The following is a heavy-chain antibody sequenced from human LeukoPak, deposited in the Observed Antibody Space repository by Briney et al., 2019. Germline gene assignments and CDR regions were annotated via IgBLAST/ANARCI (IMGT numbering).Heavy chain of an antibody. CDR2: ISYDGSNK. J-gene: IGHJ4*02. CDR1: GFTFSSYG. Sequence: GSLRLSCAASGFTFSSYGMHWVRQAPGKGLEWVAVISYDGSNKYYADSVKGRFTISRDNSKNTLYLQMNSLRAEDTAVYYCARDGSGSYGVPYVFDYWGQGTLVTVSS. V-gene: IGHV3-30*03. D-gene: IGHD3-10*01. CDR3: ARDGSGSYGVPYVFDY.